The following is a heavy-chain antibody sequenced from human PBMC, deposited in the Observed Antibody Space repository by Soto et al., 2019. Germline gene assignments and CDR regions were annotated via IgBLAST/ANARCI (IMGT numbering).Heavy chain of an antibody. V-gene: IGHV3-7*04. CDR1: GFSFIPNW. D-gene: IGHD3-9*01. J-gene: IGHJ4*02. CDR2: IKEDGSEK. Sequence: EVQLVESGGGLVQSGGPLSLPCKAPGFSFIPNWMNWVGQAPGKGLEWLASIKEDGSEKQYVDSVKGRFTISRDNAKNSLYLQMNSLSEEDTAVYYCVRAISGSFALWGQGTLVIVSS. CDR3: VRAISGSFAL.